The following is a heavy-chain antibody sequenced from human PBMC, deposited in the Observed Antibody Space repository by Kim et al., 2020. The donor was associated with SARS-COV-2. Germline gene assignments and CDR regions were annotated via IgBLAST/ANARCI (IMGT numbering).Heavy chain of an antibody. D-gene: IGHD6-19*01. CDR2: N. V-gene: IGHV6-1*01. Sequence: NDYAVSVKSRITINPDTSKNQFSLQLNSVTPEDTAVYYCARGQWLASFDYWGQGTLVTVSS. CDR3: ARGQWLASFDY. J-gene: IGHJ4*02.